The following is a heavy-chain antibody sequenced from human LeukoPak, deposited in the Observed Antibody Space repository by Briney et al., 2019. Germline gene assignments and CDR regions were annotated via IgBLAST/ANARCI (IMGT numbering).Heavy chain of an antibody. CDR2: IYSGGST. J-gene: IGHJ6*03. CDR1: GFTVSSNY. CDR3: ASRSSGWSNYYYYYYMDV. D-gene: IGHD6-19*01. Sequence: GGSLRLSCAASGFTVSSNYMSWVRQAPGKGLEWVSVIYSGGSTYYADSVKGRFTISRDNSKNTLYLQMNSLRAEDTAVYYCASRSSGWSNYYYYYYMDVWGKGTTVTISS. V-gene: IGHV3-53*01.